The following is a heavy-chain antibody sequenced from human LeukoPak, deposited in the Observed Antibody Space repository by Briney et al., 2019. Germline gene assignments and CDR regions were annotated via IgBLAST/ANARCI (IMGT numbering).Heavy chain of an antibody. CDR3: ANGEDVVVPAATSVY. J-gene: IGHJ4*02. CDR1: GFTFSSYG. V-gene: IGHV3-30*18. D-gene: IGHD2-2*01. CDR2: ISYDGSNK. Sequence: GGSLRLSCAASGFTFSSYGMHWVRQAPGKGLEWVAVISYDGSNKYYADSVKGRFTISRDNSKNTLYLQMNSLRAEDTAVYYCANGEDVVVPAATSVYWGQGTLVTVSS.